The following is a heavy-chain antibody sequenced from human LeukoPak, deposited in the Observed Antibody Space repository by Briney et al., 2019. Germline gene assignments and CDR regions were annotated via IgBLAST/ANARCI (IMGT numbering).Heavy chain of an antibody. CDR2: INSDGSST. Sequence: LPGGSLRLSCAASGFTFSSYWMHWVRQAPGKGPVWVSRINSDGSSTRYADSVKGRFTISRDNAKNTLYLQMNSLRAEDTAVYYCVRGVGGDSRFDPWGQGTLVTVSS. D-gene: IGHD1-26*01. CDR3: VRGVGGDSRFDP. CDR1: GFTFSSYW. V-gene: IGHV3-74*01. J-gene: IGHJ5*02.